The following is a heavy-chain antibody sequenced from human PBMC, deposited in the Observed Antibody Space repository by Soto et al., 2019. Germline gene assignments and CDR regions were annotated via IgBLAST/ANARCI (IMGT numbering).Heavy chain of an antibody. D-gene: IGHD2-21*02. Sequence: PGGSLRLSCAASEFTFSNYGIHWVRQAPGKGLEWVAAISHDGNYQNYVESEKGRFTISRDNSKNMLYLQMNSLRDEDTAVYYCARGGDPDYWGQGTLVTVSS. CDR1: EFTFSNYG. CDR2: ISHDGNYQ. J-gene: IGHJ4*02. CDR3: ARGGDPDY. V-gene: IGHV3-30*03.